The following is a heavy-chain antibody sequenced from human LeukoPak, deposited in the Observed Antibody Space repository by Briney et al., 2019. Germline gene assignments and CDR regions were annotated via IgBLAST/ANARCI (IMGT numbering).Heavy chain of an antibody. CDR2: IYYSGST. D-gene: IGHD6-19*01. CDR3: ASIAVAGTRAFDY. J-gene: IGHJ4*02. Sequence: SETLSLTCTVSGGSISSYYWSWIRQPPGKGLEWIGYIYYSGSTNYNPSLKSRVTISVDTSKNQFSLKLSSVTAADTAVYYCASIAVAGTRAFDYWGQGTLVTASS. V-gene: IGHV4-59*12. CDR1: GGSISSYY.